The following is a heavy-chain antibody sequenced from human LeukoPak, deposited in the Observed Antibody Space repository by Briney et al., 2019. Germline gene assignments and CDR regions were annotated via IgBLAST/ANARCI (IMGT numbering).Heavy chain of an antibody. Sequence: PSETLSLTCTVSGGSISSSSYYWSWIRQPPGKGLEWIGEINDSGSTKYNPSLKSRVTISIDTSKNQFSLKLNSVTAADTAVYYCAKHRGAAGWRSFDIWGQGTMVTVSS. CDR2: INDSGST. CDR3: AKHRGAAGWRSFDI. J-gene: IGHJ3*02. V-gene: IGHV4-39*07. D-gene: IGHD6-13*01. CDR1: GGSISSSSYY.